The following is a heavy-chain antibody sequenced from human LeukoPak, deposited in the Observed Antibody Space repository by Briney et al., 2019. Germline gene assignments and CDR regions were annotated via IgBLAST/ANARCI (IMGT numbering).Heavy chain of an antibody. Sequence: GGSLRLSCAASGFTFSSYAMSWVRQAPGKGLEWVSLISWDGGSTYYADSVKGRFTISRDNSKNSLYLQMNSLRAEDTALYYCASSPSMDVWGKGTTVTVSS. J-gene: IGHJ6*03. CDR1: GFTFSSYA. CDR2: ISWDGGST. D-gene: IGHD6-13*01. CDR3: ASSPSMDV. V-gene: IGHV3-43D*03.